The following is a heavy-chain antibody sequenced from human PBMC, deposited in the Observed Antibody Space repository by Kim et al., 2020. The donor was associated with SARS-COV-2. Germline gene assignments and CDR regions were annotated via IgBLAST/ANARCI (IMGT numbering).Heavy chain of an antibody. J-gene: IGHJ4*02. CDR3: ARSGGPSSSGWYD. D-gene: IGHD6-19*01. V-gene: IGHV4-39*07. Sequence: YTPSLRSRVTISVDTSKNQFSLKLSSVTAADTAVYYCARSGGPSSSGWYDWGQGTLVTVSS.